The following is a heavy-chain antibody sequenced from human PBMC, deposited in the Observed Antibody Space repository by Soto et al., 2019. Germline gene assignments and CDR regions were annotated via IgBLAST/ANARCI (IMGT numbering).Heavy chain of an antibody. CDR1: GGSFSGYY. J-gene: IGHJ5*02. CDR2: INHSGST. D-gene: IGHD3-16*01. CDR3: GVGDNWFDP. Sequence: SETLSLTCAVYGGSFSGYYWSWTRQPPGKGLEWIGEINHSGSTNYNPSLKSRVTISVDTSKNQFSLKLSSVTAADTAVYYCGVGDNWFDPWGQGTLVTVSS. V-gene: IGHV4-34*01.